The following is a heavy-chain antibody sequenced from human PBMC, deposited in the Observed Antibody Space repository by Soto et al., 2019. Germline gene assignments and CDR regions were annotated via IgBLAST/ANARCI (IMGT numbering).Heavy chain of an antibody. J-gene: IGHJ4*02. CDR1: GYTFTSYG. D-gene: IGHD6-19*01. V-gene: IGHV1-18*01. CDR3: ARTGVNSGWYFIGY. CDR2: ISGYNSNT. Sequence: ASVKVSCKASGYTFTSYGINWVRQAPGQGLEWMGWISGYNSNTNYAQKHQDRVTMTTDTSTRTAYMELRSLRSDDTAVYYCARTGVNSGWYFIGYWGQGTMVTV.